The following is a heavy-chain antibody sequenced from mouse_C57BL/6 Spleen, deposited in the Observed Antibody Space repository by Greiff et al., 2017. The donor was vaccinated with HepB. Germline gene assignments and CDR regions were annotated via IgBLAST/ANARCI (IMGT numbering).Heavy chain of an antibody. J-gene: IGHJ2*01. CDR3: VVSYLYFDY. CDR2: INPNYGTT. D-gene: IGHD1-1*01. V-gene: IGHV1-39*01. Sequence: EVKLQESGPELVKPGASVKISCKASGYSFTDYNMNWVKQSNGKSLEWIGVINPNYGTTSYNQKFKGKATLTVDHSSSTAYMQLNSLTSEDSAVYSCVVSYLYFDYWGQGTTLTVSS. CDR1: GYSFTDYN.